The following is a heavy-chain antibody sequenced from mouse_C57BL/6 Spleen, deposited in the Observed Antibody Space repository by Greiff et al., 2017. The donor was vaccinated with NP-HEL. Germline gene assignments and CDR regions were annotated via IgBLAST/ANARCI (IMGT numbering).Heavy chain of an antibody. Sequence: EVQLQQSVAELVRPGASVKLSCTASGFNIKNTYMHWVKQRPEQGLEWIGRIDPATGNTKYAPKFQGKATITADPSSNTAYLQLSSLTSEDTAIYYGARGGYGSSPWFAYWGQGTLVTVSA. V-gene: IGHV14-3*01. CDR1: GFNIKNTY. J-gene: IGHJ3*01. CDR3: ARGGYGSSPWFAY. CDR2: IDPATGNT. D-gene: IGHD1-1*01.